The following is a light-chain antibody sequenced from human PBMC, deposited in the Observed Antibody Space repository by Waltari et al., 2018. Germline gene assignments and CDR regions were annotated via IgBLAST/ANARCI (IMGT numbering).Light chain of an antibody. Sequence: ALSSGSLSTTSYATWYQQTPGQAPRTLVYKANARSSGVPDRFSGSILGNTAALTITGAQADGESDYSCPLKMGRAIRVFGGRT. V-gene: IGLV8-61*01. CDR2: KAN. CDR3: PLKMGRAIRV. J-gene: IGLJ3*02. CDR1: SGSLSTTSY.